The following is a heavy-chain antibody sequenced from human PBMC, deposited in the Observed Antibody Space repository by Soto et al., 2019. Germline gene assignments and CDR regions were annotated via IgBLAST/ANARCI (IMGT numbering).Heavy chain of an antibody. CDR3: ARMIFRGRWFGPHFDP. Sequence: SETLSLTCSVSGGPITSGDYYWAWIRQPPGEGLEWIGYIYYSGTAYYNPYLRSRLSISVYTSNNQFSLELTSVTAADTAVYYCARMIFRGRWFGPHFDPWGQGTLVTVSS. D-gene: IGHD3-10*01. J-gene: IGHJ5*02. CDR1: GGPITSGDYY. CDR2: IYYSGTA. V-gene: IGHV4-30-4*01.